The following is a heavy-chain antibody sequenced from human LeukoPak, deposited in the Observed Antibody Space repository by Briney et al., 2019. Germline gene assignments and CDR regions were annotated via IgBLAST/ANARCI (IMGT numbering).Heavy chain of an antibody. CDR3: ARGLVVLAASWFDP. V-gene: IGHV3-7*01. CDR2: INQDESVK. CDR1: GFTFTNYW. J-gene: IGHJ5*02. D-gene: IGHD2-15*01. Sequence: GGSLRLSCAASGFTFTNYWMTWVRQAPGKGLEFVANINQDESVKNYVDSVKGRFTISRDNAENSLHLQMNSLRVEDTAVYYCARGLVVLAASWFDPWGQGTLVTVSS.